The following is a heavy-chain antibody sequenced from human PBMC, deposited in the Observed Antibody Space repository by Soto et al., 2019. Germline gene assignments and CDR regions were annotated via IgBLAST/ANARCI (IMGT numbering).Heavy chain of an antibody. CDR2: ISAYNGNT. D-gene: IGHD3-22*01. J-gene: IGHJ3*02. V-gene: IGHV1-18*01. CDR1: GYTFTSYG. CDR3: ARVFSLTYYYDSSGLEDAFDI. Sequence: ASVKVSCKDSGYTFTSYGISWVRQAPGQGLEWMGWISAYNGNTNYAQKLQGRVTMTTDTSTSTAYMELRSLRSDDTAVYYCARVFSLTYYYDSSGLEDAFDIWGQGTMVTVSS.